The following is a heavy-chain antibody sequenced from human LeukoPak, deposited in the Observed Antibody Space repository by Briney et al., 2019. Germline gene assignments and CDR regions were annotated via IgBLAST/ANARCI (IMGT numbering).Heavy chain of an antibody. CDR1: GGSITNYY. Sequence: SETLSLTCSLSGGSITNYYWSWIRQPPGKGLEWIASIYSSGNTDYNPSLKSRVTISLGTYNNKFSLRLPSVTASDTAVYFCARTGEYSGSGPSWAFDIWGQGTMVTVSS. CDR2: IYSSGNT. J-gene: IGHJ3*02. D-gene: IGHD3-10*01. V-gene: IGHV4-4*09. CDR3: ARTGEYSGSGPSWAFDI.